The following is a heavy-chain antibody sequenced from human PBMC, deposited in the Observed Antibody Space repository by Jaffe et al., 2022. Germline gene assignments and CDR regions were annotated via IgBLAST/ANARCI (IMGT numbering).Heavy chain of an antibody. CDR1: GFTFSSYG. D-gene: IGHD6-19*01. CDR3: AKDEQWLVRDPGGYFDY. CDR2: IRYDGSNK. J-gene: IGHJ4*02. Sequence: QVQLVESGGGVVQPGGSLRLSCAASGFTFSSYGMHWVRQAPGKGLEWVAFIRYDGSNKYYADSVKGRFTISRDNSKNTLYLQMNSLRAEDTAVYYCAKDEQWLVRDPGGYFDYWGQGTLVTVSS. V-gene: IGHV3-30*02.